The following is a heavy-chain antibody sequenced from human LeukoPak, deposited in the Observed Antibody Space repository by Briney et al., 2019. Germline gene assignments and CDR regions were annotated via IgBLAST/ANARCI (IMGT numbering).Heavy chain of an antibody. V-gene: IGHV3-66*02. CDR3: ARVFARGSGSYYNIHYYYYMDV. J-gene: IGHJ6*03. CDR1: GFTVSSNY. Sequence: GGSLRLSCAASGFTVSSNYMSWVRQAPGKGLEWVSVIYSGGSTYYADSVKGRFTISRDNSKNTLYLQMNSLRAEDTAVYYCARVFARGSGSYYNIHYYYYMDVWGKGTTVTVSS. CDR2: IYSGGST. D-gene: IGHD3-10*01.